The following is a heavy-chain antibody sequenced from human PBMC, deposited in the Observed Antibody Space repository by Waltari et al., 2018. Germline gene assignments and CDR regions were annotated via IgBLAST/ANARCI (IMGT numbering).Heavy chain of an antibody. Sequence: QVQLQQWGAGLLKPSETLSLTCAVYGGSFSGYYWSWIRQPPGKGLEWIGEINHSGSTNYNPSLKSRVTISVDTSKTQFSLKLSSVTAADTAVYYCATHDYSNPLDYWGQGTLVTVSS. CDR3: ATHDYSNPLDY. CDR1: GGSFSGYY. J-gene: IGHJ4*02. V-gene: IGHV4-34*01. CDR2: INHSGST. D-gene: IGHD4-4*01.